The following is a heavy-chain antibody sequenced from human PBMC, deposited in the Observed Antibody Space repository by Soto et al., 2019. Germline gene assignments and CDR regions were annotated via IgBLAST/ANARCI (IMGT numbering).Heavy chain of an antibody. V-gene: IGHV3-7*01. Sequence: EVQLVESGGGLVQPGGSLRLSCAASGFTFSSYWMTWVRQAPGKGLEWVANIKQDGSEKHCLDSVKGRFTISRDNAKNSLYLQMSSLRAEDTAVYYCVRDTSPRRADYWGQGTLVTVSS. J-gene: IGHJ4*02. CDR2: IKQDGSEK. CDR1: GFTFSSYW. CDR3: VRDTSPRRADY. D-gene: IGHD2-2*01.